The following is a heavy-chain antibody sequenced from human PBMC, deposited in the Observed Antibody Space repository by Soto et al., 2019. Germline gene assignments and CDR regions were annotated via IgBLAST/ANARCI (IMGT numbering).Heavy chain of an antibody. Sequence: QVQLQQWGAGLLKPSETLSLTCAVYGGSFSGYYWSWIRQPPGKGLEWIGEINHSGSTNYNPSLKSRVTISVDTSKNQFSLKLSSVTAADTAVYCCARAKYSSIPGAYYYYGMDVWGQGTTVTVSS. V-gene: IGHV4-34*01. CDR1: GGSFSGYY. D-gene: IGHD6-13*01. J-gene: IGHJ6*02. CDR3: ARAKYSSIPGAYYYYGMDV. CDR2: INHSGST.